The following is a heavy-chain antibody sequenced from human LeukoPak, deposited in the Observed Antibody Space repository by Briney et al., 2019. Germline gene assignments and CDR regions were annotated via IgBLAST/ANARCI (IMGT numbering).Heavy chain of an antibody. CDR1: GYTFTSYD. CDR3: ARGLLEGDYMDV. J-gene: IGHJ6*03. V-gene: IGHV1-8*03. D-gene: IGHD1-26*01. Sequence: GASVKVSCKASGYTFTSYDINWGRQATGQRGEWMGWMNPNSGNTGYAQKFQGRVTITRNTSISTAYMELSSLRSEDTAVYYCARGLLEGDYMDVWGKGTTVTVSS. CDR2: MNPNSGNT.